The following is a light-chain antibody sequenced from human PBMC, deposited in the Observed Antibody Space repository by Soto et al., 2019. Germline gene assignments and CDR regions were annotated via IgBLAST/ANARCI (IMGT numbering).Light chain of an antibody. CDR2: GSS. V-gene: IGKV3-20*01. J-gene: IGKJ2*01. CDR1: ENVSNNY. CDR3: QQYGSSPPYT. Sequence: EVVLTQSPGTLSLSPGERATLSCRASENVSNNYLAWYQQKPGQAPRLLIFGSSDRAAGIPDRFSGSGSGTDFTLTISRLEPEDFAVYYWQQYGSSPPYTFGQGTKLESK.